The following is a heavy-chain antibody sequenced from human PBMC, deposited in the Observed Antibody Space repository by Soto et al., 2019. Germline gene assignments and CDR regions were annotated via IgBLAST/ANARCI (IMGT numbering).Heavy chain of an antibody. CDR2: INAGNGNT. D-gene: IGHD3-22*01. CDR3: AKDYYDSSGYYPPALLFDY. CDR1: GYTFTSYA. J-gene: IGHJ4*02. V-gene: IGHV1-3*01. Sequence: ASVKVSCKASGYTFTSYAMHWVRQSPGQRLEWMGWINAGNGNTKYSQKFQGRVTITRDTSASTAYMELSSLRSEDTAVYYCAKDYYDSSGYYPPALLFDYWGQGTLVTVSS.